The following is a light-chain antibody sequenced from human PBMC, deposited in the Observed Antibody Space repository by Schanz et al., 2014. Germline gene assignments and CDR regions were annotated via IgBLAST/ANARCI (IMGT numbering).Light chain of an antibody. CDR2: EVN. CDR1: SSDVGGYNY. J-gene: IGLJ3*02. V-gene: IGLV2-8*01. CDR3: SSYTSSSTWV. Sequence: QSALTQPPSASGSPGQSVTISCTGTSSDVGGYNYVSWYQQYPGKAPKVMIYEVNKRPSGVPDRFSGSKSGNTASLTVSGLQAEDEADYYCSSYTSSSTWVFGGGTKLTVL.